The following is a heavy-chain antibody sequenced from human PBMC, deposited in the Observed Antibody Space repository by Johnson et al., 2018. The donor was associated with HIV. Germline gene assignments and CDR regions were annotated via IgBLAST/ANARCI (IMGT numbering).Heavy chain of an antibody. V-gene: IGHV3-73*01. CDR2: IRSKANSYAT. CDR3: AREGAWEVRPGAFDI. J-gene: IGHJ3*02. CDR1: GFTFSGSA. D-gene: IGHD1-26*01. Sequence: VLLVESGGGVVQPGRSLRLSCAASGFTFSGSAVHWVRQASGKGLEWVGHIRSKANSYATTYAASVKGSFTISRDDSKNTAYLQMNSLKTEATAVYYCAREGAWEVRPGAFDIWGQGTMVTVSS.